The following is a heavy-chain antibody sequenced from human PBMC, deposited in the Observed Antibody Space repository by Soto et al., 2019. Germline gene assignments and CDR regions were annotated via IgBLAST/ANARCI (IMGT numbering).Heavy chain of an antibody. J-gene: IGHJ6*02. CDR1: GYTFTSYG. CDR3: AREGGAYCTNSVFYSRYYYGMDI. Sequence: GASLKVSCNASGYTFTSYGISWWRQAPGQGVVWMGWISAYNGNTNYAQKLQSRVTKTTDTTTSTDYMKLRSLRSDNTAVYYSAREGGAYCTNSVFYSRYYYGMDIWGQGTTVTVSS. CDR2: ISAYNGNT. D-gene: IGHD2-8*01. V-gene: IGHV1-18*04.